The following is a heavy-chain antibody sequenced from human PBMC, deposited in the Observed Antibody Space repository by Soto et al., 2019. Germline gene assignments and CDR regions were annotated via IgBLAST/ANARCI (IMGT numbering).Heavy chain of an antibody. V-gene: IGHV1-24*01. CDR1: GYTLTELS. CDR3: ATSLALGYCSSTSCPFDY. Sequence: ASVKVSCKVSGYTLTELSMHWVRQAPGKGLEWMGGFDPEDGETIYAQKFQGRVTMTEDTSTDTAYMELSSLRSEDTAVYYCATSLALGYCSSTSCPFDYWGQGTLVTVSS. CDR2: FDPEDGET. J-gene: IGHJ4*02. D-gene: IGHD2-2*01.